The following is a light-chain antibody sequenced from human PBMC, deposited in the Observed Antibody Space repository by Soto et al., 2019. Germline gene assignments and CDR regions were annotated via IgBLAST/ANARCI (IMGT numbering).Light chain of an antibody. J-gene: IGLJ3*02. Sequence: NFMLTQPHSVSESPGKTVTISCTRSGGSIASNYVQWYQQRPGSSPTTVIFEDNQRPSGVPDRFSGSIDSSSNSASLTISGLKTDDEATYYCQSFYSTDQVFGGGTKLTV. CDR3: QSFYSTDQV. CDR1: GGSIASNY. CDR2: EDN. V-gene: IGLV6-57*01.